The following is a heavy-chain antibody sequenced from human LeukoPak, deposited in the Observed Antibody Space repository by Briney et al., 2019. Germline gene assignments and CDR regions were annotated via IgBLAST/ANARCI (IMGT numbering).Heavy chain of an antibody. J-gene: IGHJ4*02. CDR3: ARDRGPGGLAGTYY. Sequence: PGRSLRLSCVASGFTFTNHGMHWVRQTPGKGLEWVAVIWHDGSNQTYTDSVKGRFTISRDNSKNTLDLHMNSLRAEDTAVYYCARDRGPGGLAGTYYWGQGTLVTVSS. CDR2: IWHDGSNQ. D-gene: IGHD6-19*01. CDR1: GFTFTNHG. V-gene: IGHV3-33*08.